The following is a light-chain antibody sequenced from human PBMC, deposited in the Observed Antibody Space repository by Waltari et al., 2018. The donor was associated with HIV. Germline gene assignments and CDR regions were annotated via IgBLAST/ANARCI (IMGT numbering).Light chain of an antibody. CDR3: QSYDSSLSGVI. Sequence: QSVLTQPPSVSAAPGQRVTISCTGSSSNIGAGYDVHWYQHLPGTAPKLLIYDNNYRPSGVPDRFSGSKSGTSASLAITWLQAEDEADYYCQSYDSSLSGVIFGGGTKLTVL. V-gene: IGLV1-40*01. J-gene: IGLJ2*01. CDR1: SSNIGAGYD. CDR2: DNN.